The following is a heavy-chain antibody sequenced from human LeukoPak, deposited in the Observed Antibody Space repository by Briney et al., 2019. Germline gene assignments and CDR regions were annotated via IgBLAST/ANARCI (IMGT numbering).Heavy chain of an antibody. CDR1: GLRVDNNY. CDR2: MHSDGIA. J-gene: IGHJ3*02. CDR3: ARARIKKHYWHGGGYGVAEVFDI. D-gene: IGHD4-17*01. Sequence: GGSLRLSCGASGLRVDNNYMTWVRQPPGKGLEWVSDMHSDGIAHYEEPGKGRFTISIDNTNNPIYLQMKSLRADDTAVYLCARARIKKHYWHGGGYGVAEVFDIWGQGTMVTVSS. V-gene: IGHV3-53*03.